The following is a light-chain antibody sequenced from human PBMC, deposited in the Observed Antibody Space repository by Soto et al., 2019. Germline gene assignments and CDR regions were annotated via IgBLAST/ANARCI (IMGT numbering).Light chain of an antibody. CDR2: VNIDGSH. V-gene: IGLV4-69*01. J-gene: IGLJ2*01. Sequence: QSVLTQSPSASASLGASVKLTCTLSSGHSRYAIAWHQQQPEKGPRYLMKVNIDGSHSKGDGIPDRFSGSSSGAERYLTISSLQSEDEGDYYCQTWATGIPVFGGGTKVTGL. CDR1: SGHSRYA. CDR3: QTWATGIPV.